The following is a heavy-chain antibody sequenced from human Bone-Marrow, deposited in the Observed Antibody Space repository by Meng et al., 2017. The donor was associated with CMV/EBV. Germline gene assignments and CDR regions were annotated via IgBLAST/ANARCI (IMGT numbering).Heavy chain of an antibody. CDR2: ISATGSYI. CDR1: GFTFDTYS. Sequence: GESLKISCAASGFTFDTYSMNWVRQAPGKGLEWVPSISATGSYIHYADSLKGRFTISRDNAKNSLSLQLNSLRAEDTAVYYCAREYSYGPFDYWGQGMLVTVSS. J-gene: IGHJ4*02. V-gene: IGHV3-21*01. D-gene: IGHD5-18*01. CDR3: AREYSYGPFDY.